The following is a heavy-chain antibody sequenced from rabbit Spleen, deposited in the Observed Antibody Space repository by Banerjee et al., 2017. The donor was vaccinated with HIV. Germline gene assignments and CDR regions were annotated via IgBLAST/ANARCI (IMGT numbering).Heavy chain of an antibody. D-gene: IGHD1-1*01. CDR2: IAGSSSGFT. CDR1: GFSFSSSDY. J-gene: IGHJ4*01. V-gene: IGHV1S40*01. CDR3: VRDLTGVIGWNFGW. Sequence: QSLEESGGGLVQPEGSLALTCKASGFSFSSSDYICWVRQAPGKGLEWISCIAGSSSGFTYSATWAKGRFTISKTSSTTVTLQMTSLTAADTATYFCVRDLTGVIGWNFGWWGPGTLVTVS.